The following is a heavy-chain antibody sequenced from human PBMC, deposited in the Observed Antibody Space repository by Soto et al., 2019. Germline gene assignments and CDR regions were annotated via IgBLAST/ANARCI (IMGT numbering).Heavy chain of an antibody. CDR1: GGSISSGDYY. CDR2: IYYSGST. V-gene: IGHV4-30-4*01. Sequence: QVQLQESGPGLVKPSQTLSLTCTVSGGSISSGDYYWSWIRQPPGKGLEWIGYIYYSGSTYSNPSLKSRVTISVDTSKNQFSLKLSSVTAADTAVYYCARDSSGENDAFDIWGQGTMVTVSS. D-gene: IGHD3-22*01. CDR3: ARDSSGENDAFDI. J-gene: IGHJ3*02.